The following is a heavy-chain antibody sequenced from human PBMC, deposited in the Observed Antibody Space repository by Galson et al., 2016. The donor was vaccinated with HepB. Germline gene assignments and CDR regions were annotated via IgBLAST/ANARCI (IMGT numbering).Heavy chain of an antibody. CDR3: ARDLWRGGRIDY. CDR1: GFSFSSYG. V-gene: IGHV3-74*01. Sequence: SLRLSCATSGFSFSSYGMHWVRQAPGKGLEWVSHITIDGSTTTYADSVKGRFTFSRDNAKNKLYLQMNSLRAEDTAVYYCARDLWRGGRIDYWGQGTLVTVSS. CDR2: ITIDGSTT. J-gene: IGHJ4*02. D-gene: IGHD4-23*01.